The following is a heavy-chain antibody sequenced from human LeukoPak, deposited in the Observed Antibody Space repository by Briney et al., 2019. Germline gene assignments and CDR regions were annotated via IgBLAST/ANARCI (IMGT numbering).Heavy chain of an antibody. CDR2: IYVGGSS. V-gene: IGHV3-66*01. CDR3: ARGMDGYGGYDY. J-gene: IGHJ4*02. Sequence: GGSLRLSCAASGITVSTSYMSWVRQAPGKGLEWVSVIYVGGSSYYADSVKGRFTISRDNSKNTVYLQMNSLRVEDTAVYYCARGMDGYGGYDYWGQGTLVTVSS. D-gene: IGHD5-24*01. CDR1: GITVSTSY.